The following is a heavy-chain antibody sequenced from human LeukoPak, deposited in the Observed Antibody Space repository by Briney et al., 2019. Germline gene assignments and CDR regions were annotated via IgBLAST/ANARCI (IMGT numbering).Heavy chain of an antibody. J-gene: IGHJ4*02. CDR2: IYPGDSDT. CDR1: GYRFSNYW. CDR3: ARLLRSQLLPLLLY. Sequence: GESLKISCQGSGYRFSNYWIVWMRQMPGKGLEWMGIIYPGDSDTRYSLSFQGQVTISADRSVNTAYLQWSSLKASDTAMYYCARLLRSQLLPLLLYWGQGTLVTVSS. D-gene: IGHD1-1*01. V-gene: IGHV5-51*01.